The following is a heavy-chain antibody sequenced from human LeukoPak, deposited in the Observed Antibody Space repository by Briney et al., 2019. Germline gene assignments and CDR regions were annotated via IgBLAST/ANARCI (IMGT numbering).Heavy chain of an antibody. CDR2: INHSGYT. J-gene: IGHJ4*02. CDR1: GVSFNDYY. D-gene: IGHD4-17*01. CDR3: TRMTTGHDY. Sequence: PSETLSLTCAVSGVSFNDYYWSWVPETPGKGLEWIGEINHSGYTNDSPSLKSRVTLSIDTSRKQFSLTLRSVTVADTGIYYCTRMTTGHDYWGQGTLVTVSS. V-gene: IGHV4-34*01.